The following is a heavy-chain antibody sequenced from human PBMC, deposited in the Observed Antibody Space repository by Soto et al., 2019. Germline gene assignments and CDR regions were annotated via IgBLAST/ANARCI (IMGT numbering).Heavy chain of an antibody. Sequence: GGSLRLSCAASGFMFSSYAMGWVRQAPGKGLEWVADISGSGGSTFYADSVKGRFTFSRDNSKNTLYLQMNSLRAEDTDVYYCAKIPSVVAGGPGWFDPWGQGTLVTVSS. CDR2: ISGSGGST. V-gene: IGHV3-23*01. CDR3: AKIPSVVAGGPGWFDP. D-gene: IGHD6-19*01. CDR1: GFMFSSYA. J-gene: IGHJ5*02.